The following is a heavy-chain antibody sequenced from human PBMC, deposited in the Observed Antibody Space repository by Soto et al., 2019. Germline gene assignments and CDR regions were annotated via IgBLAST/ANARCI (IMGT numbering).Heavy chain of an antibody. Sequence: QVPLVESGGGVVQPGRSLRLSCAASGFTFSSYGMHWVRQAPGKGLEWVAVISYDGSNKYYADSVKGRFTISRDNSKNTLYLQMNSLRAEDTAVYYCAKDWDIVVVTAIRYGMDVWGQGTTVTVSS. V-gene: IGHV3-30*18. CDR2: ISYDGSNK. J-gene: IGHJ6*02. CDR1: GFTFSSYG. CDR3: AKDWDIVVVTAIRYGMDV. D-gene: IGHD2-21*02.